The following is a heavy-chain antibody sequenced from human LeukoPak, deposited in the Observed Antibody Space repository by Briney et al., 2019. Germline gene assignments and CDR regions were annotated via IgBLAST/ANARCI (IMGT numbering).Heavy chain of an antibody. CDR2: IYYSGST. CDR1: GGSISSHY. D-gene: IGHD6-19*01. V-gene: IGHV4-59*11. CDR3: ARGPYSSGCFDL. Sequence: SETLSLTCTVSGGSISSHYWSWIRQPPGKGLEWIGYIYYSGSTNYNPSLKSRVTISVDTSKNQFSLKLSSVTAADTAVYYCARGPYSSGCFDLWGQGTLVTVSS. J-gene: IGHJ5*02.